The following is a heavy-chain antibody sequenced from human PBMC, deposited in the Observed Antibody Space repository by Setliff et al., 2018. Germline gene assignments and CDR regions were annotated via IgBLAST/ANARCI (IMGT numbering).Heavy chain of an antibody. CDR3: AGGLPGDYDFNCLDT. V-gene: IGHV4-4*07. Sequence: PSETLSLTCSVSGGSISPYFWSWIRQPAGKELEWIGRINTSGTTRYNPSLRSRATLSVDESMNRFSLNLNSVTAADTAVYYCAGGLPGDYDFNCLDTWGQGALVTVSS. CDR2: INTSGTT. D-gene: IGHD3-3*01. J-gene: IGHJ5*02. CDR1: GGSISPYF.